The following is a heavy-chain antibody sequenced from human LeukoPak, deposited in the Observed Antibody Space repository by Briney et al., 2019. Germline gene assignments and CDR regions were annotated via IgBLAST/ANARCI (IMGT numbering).Heavy chain of an antibody. CDR2: LYTSGST. V-gene: IGHV4-61*02. CDR1: GGSLSSGSYY. Sequence: SETLSLTCTVSGGSLSSGSYYWSWPRQPAGKGLEWIGRLYTSGSTSYNSSLKSRVTILVDTSKNVFSLKLSSVTAADTAVYYCARQYSGYDFAFDIWGQGTMVTVSS. D-gene: IGHD5-12*01. J-gene: IGHJ3*02. CDR3: ARQYSGYDFAFDI.